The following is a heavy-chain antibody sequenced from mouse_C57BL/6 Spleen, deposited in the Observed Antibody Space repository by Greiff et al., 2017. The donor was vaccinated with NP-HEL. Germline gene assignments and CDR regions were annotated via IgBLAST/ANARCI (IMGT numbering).Heavy chain of an antibody. Sequence: EVMLVESGGGLVQPGGSMKLSCVASGFTFSNYWMNWVRQSPEKGLEWVAQIRLKSDNYATHYAESVKGRFTISRDDSKSSVYLQMNNLRAEDTGIYYCTLYYYGSSLFDYWGQGTTLTVSS. J-gene: IGHJ2*01. CDR1: GFTFSNYW. V-gene: IGHV6-3*01. CDR2: IRLKSDNYAT. D-gene: IGHD1-1*01. CDR3: TLYYYGSSLFDY.